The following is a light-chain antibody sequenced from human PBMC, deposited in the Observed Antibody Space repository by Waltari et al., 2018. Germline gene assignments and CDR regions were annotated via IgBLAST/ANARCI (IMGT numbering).Light chain of an antibody. CDR2: DVS. J-gene: IGKJ1*01. CDR3: QPGDSLPPT. V-gene: IGKV1-12*01. CDR1: QDVTKY. Sequence: IKMTQTPSSVSASVGDRVTINCRASQDVTKYIAWYQQKPGSAPKVLIFDVSTLQSGVPSRCSGSGSGTEFSLTISRLQPEDFATYYCQPGDSLPPTFSQGTKVEI.